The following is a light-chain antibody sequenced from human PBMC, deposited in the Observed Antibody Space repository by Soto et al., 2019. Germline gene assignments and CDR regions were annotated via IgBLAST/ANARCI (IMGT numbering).Light chain of an antibody. V-gene: IGKV1-39*01. CDR3: QQSYTVPLT. CDR1: QSIGRY. Sequence: DLQMTQSPSSLSASVGDRVTITCRASQSIGRYLNWYQQKAGKVPKLLISGASSLQSAVPSRFSGSGSGTDFTVTISSLQPEDFATYYCQQSYTVPLTFGGGTKVEI. J-gene: IGKJ4*01. CDR2: GAS.